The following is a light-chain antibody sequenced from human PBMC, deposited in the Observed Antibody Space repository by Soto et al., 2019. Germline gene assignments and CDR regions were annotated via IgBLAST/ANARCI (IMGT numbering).Light chain of an antibody. CDR2: ASS. Sequence: TQLTQSPSALSASVGYRVTITCLASQGISSYLAWYQQKPGKASKLLIYASSSLQDGVPSRFSGSRSGTDFPLTISSLQPEDFATYFCQQLNSLPLTFGGGTKVDLK. CDR1: QGISSY. J-gene: IGKJ4*01. V-gene: IGKV1-9*01. CDR3: QQLNSLPLT.